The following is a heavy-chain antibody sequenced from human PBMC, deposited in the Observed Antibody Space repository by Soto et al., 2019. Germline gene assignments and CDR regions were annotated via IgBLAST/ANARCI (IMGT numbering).Heavy chain of an antibody. CDR2: IIGSSGDT. D-gene: IGHD3-10*01. J-gene: IGHJ4*02. Sequence: EVQLLESGGRLVQPGGSLRLSCVASGFVFSTYTMTWVRQAPGKGLEWVSSIIGSSGDTSYADSVRGRFTISRDNSQSTLFLQMHGLRADDTAVYFCAKDKWPDGAGDIDYWRQGTLVTVSS. V-gene: IGHV3-23*01. CDR1: GFVFSTYT. CDR3: AKDKWPDGAGDIDY.